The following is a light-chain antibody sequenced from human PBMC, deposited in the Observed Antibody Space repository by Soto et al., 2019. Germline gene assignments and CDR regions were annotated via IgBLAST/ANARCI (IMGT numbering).Light chain of an antibody. CDR1: SSNIGTKS. V-gene: IGLV1-44*01. J-gene: IGLJ3*02. CDR2: NNS. CDR3: AAWDDSLSGPV. Sequence: QSVLTQPPSASGTPGQRVTISCSGSSSNIGTKSVNWYQQLPGTAPKLLILNNSQRPSGVPDRFSGSKSGTSASLAISGLQSEDEADYYCAAWDDSLSGPVFGGGTKRTVL.